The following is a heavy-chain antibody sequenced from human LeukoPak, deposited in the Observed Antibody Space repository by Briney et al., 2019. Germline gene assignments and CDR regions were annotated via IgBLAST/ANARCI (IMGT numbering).Heavy chain of an antibody. V-gene: IGHV4-4*07. CDR2: IYTSGST. D-gene: IGHD6-13*01. J-gene: IGHJ6*03. Sequence: SGTLSLTCTVSGGSISSYYWSWIRQPAGRGLEWIGRIYTSGSTNYNPSLKSRVTMSVDTSKNQFSLKLSSVTAADTAVYYCARSPGDSSSWYGYYYYYYYMDVWGKGTTVTVSS. CDR1: GGSISSYY. CDR3: ARSPGDSSSWYGYYYYYYYMDV.